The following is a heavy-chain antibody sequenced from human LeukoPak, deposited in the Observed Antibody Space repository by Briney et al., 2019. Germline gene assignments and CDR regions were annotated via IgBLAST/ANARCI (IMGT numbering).Heavy chain of an antibody. CDR2: IYHSGST. CDR1: GYSISSGYY. D-gene: IGHD6-19*01. V-gene: IGHV4-38-2*02. CDR3: AREEDIAVDNLDY. J-gene: IGHJ4*02. Sequence: SETLSLTCAVSGYSISSGYYWGWIRQPPGKGLEWIGSIYHSGSTYYNPSLKSRVTISVDTSKNQFSLKLSSVTAADTAVYYCAREEDIAVDNLDYWGQGTLVTVSS.